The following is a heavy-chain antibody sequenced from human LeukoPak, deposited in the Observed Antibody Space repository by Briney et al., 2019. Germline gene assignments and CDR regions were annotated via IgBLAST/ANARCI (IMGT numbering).Heavy chain of an antibody. D-gene: IGHD1-26*01. Sequence: PSQTLSLTCTVSGGSISSGSYCWSWIRQPAGKGLEWIGRIYASGSTNYNPSLKSRVTISVHTPKNQFSLKLSSVTAADTAVYYCARVKISGSYPLTYMDVWGKGTTVTVSS. CDR3: ARVKISGSYPLTYMDV. CDR1: GGSISSGSYC. J-gene: IGHJ6*03. CDR2: IYASGST. V-gene: IGHV4-61*02.